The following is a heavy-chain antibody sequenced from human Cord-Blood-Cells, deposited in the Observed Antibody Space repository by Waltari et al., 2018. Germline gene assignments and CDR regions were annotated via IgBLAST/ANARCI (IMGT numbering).Heavy chain of an antibody. J-gene: IGHJ4*02. CDR3: ASLGGSSGWYDY. V-gene: IGHV4-34*01. D-gene: IGHD6-19*01. CDR2: INHSGST. CDR1: GGSFSGYY. Sequence: QVQLQQWGAGLLKPSETLSLTCAVYGGSFSGYYWSWIRQPPGKGLEWIGEINHSGSTNYNPSLKSRVTISVDTSKNQFSLKLSSVTAADTAVYYCASLGGSSGWYDYWGQGTLVTVSS.